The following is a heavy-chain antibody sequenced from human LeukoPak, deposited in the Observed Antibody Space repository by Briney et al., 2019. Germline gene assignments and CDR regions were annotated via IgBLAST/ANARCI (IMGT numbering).Heavy chain of an antibody. CDR1: GFTFSSYE. Sequence: PGGSLRLSCAASGFTFSSYEMNWVRQAPGKGLEWVSYISSSGSTIYYADSVKGRFTISRDNAKNSLYLQMNSLRAEDTAVYYCARVHSSSSRFYYYYYYYMDVWGKGTTVTVSS. CDR2: ISSSGSTI. V-gene: IGHV3-48*03. CDR3: ARVHSSSSRFYYYYYYYMDV. J-gene: IGHJ6*03. D-gene: IGHD6-6*01.